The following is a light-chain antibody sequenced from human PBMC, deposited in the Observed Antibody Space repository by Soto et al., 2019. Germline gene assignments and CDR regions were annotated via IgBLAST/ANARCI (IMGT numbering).Light chain of an antibody. CDR1: QGISSY. CDR2: AAS. Sequence: AIRMTQSPSSFSAATGDRVTITCRASQGISSYLAWYQQKPGKAPKLLIYAASTLQSGVPSRFSGSGSGTDFTLTISCLQSEDFATCYCQQYYSYPFTFGPGPKVDIK. V-gene: IGKV1-8*01. CDR3: QQYYSYPFT. J-gene: IGKJ3*01.